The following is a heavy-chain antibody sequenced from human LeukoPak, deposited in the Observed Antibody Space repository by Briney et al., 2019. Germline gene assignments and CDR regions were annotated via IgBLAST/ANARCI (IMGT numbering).Heavy chain of an antibody. D-gene: IGHD6-19*01. CDR3: ARDSRIAMAGYYFFDY. V-gene: IGHV4-59*01. Sequence: SETLSLTCSVSDDSITMYYWSWIRQPPGKGLEWIGYIYYSGSTNYNPSLKSRVTISVDTSKNQFSLKLSSVTAADTAVYSCARDSRIAMAGYYFFDYWGQGTLVTVSS. CDR2: IYYSGST. CDR1: DDSITMYY. J-gene: IGHJ4*02.